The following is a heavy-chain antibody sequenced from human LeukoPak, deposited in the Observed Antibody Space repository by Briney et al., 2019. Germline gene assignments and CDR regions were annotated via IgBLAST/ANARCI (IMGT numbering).Heavy chain of an antibody. D-gene: IGHD6-19*01. CDR3: AREYSIAVAGGGFDY. Sequence: SGTLSLTCAVSGGSISSSNWWSWVRQPPGKGLEWIGEIYHSGSTNYNPSLKSRVTISVDMSKNQFSLKLSSVTAADTAVYYCAREYSIAVAGGGFDYWGQGTLVTVSS. V-gene: IGHV4-4*02. CDR2: IYHSGST. CDR1: GGSISSSNW. J-gene: IGHJ4*02.